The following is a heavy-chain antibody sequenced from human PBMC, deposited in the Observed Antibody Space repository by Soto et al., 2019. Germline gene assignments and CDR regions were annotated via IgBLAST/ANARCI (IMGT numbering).Heavy chain of an antibody. Sequence: QITLKESGPTLVKPTQTLTLTCTFSGFSLSTRDVGVGWIRQPPGKALEWLALLYWDDDNRYSPSLRRRLTLTKDTSKNQVVLTMTNMDPVDTATYYCAHGSGRVFDYWGPGTLVTVSS. D-gene: IGHD6-19*01. V-gene: IGHV2-5*02. CDR1: GFSLSTRDVG. J-gene: IGHJ4*02. CDR2: LYWDDDN. CDR3: AHGSGRVFDY.